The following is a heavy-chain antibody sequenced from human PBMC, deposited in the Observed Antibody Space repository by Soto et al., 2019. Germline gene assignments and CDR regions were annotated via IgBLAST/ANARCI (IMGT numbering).Heavy chain of an antibody. CDR3: ARAHYGDCGYGMDV. CDR1: GGSISSGGYS. D-gene: IGHD4-17*01. Sequence: QLQLQESGSGLVKPSQTLSLTCAVSGGSISSGGYSWTWIRQPPGKGLEWIGYTYHSGTTNYSPSLKSRVTISVDRSNNQFSLKLTSVTAAGTAVYYCARAHYGDCGYGMDVCGQGTPVTVSS. J-gene: IGHJ6*02. V-gene: IGHV4-30-2*01. CDR2: TYHSGTT.